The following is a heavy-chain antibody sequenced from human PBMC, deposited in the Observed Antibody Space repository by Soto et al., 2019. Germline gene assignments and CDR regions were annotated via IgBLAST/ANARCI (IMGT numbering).Heavy chain of an antibody. CDR3: TRRSDYYGSGSYYVIRAFEI. Sequence: GGSLRLSCAASGFTFSGSAMHWVRQASGKGLEWVGRIRSKANSYATAYAASVKGRFTISRDDSKNTAYLQMNSLKTEDTAVYYCTRRSDYYGSGSYYVIRAFEIWGQGTMVSVSS. CDR1: GFTFSGSA. V-gene: IGHV3-73*01. CDR2: IRSKANSYAT. J-gene: IGHJ3*02. D-gene: IGHD3-10*01.